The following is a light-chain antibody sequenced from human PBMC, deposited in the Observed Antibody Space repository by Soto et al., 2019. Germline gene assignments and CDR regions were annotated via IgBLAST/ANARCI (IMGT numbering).Light chain of an antibody. CDR2: QAT. J-gene: IGLJ1*01. CDR3: CSYAGSRSYV. Sequence: QSVLAQPASVSGSPGQSITISCAGTSSDIGRSSLVSWYQQHPGKGPKLIIYQATQLPSGVSDRFTGSRSGNTASLTISGVRAEDEADYYCCSYAGSRSYVFGTGTKVTVL. CDR1: SSDIGRSSL. V-gene: IGLV2-23*01.